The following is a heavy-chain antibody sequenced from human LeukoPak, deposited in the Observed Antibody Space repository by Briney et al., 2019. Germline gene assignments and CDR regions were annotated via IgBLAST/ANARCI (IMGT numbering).Heavy chain of an antibody. CDR1: GGSFSGYY. Sequence: SETLSLTCAVYGGSFSGYYWSWLRQPPGKGLEWIGEINHSGSTNYNPSLKSRVTISIDTAKNPLSLKMNSLSAADTAVYYCANVGSALDPRAYFFQHWGQRTLVTVS. CDR3: ANVGSALDPRAYFFQH. V-gene: IGHV4-34*01. CDR2: INHSGST. D-gene: IGHD4/OR15-4a*01. J-gene: IGHJ1*01.